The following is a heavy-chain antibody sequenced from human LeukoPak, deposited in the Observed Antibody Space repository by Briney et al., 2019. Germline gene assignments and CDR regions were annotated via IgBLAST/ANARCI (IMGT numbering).Heavy chain of an antibody. J-gene: IGHJ5*02. Sequence: SETLSLTCTVSGGSISSGDYYWSWIRQPPGKGLEWIGYIYYSGSTYYNPSLKSRVTISVDTSKNQFSLKLSSVTAADTAVYYCARGTTSMVREHNWFDPWGQGTLVTVSS. CDR2: IYYSGST. D-gene: IGHD3-10*01. CDR3: ARGTTSMVREHNWFDP. V-gene: IGHV4-30-4*01. CDR1: GGSISSGDYY.